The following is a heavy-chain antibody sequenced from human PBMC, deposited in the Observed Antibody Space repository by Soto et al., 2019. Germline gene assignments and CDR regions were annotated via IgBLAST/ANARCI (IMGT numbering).Heavy chain of an antibody. V-gene: IGHV4-39*01. CDR2: IYYSGST. CDR1: GGSISSSSYY. Sequence: QLQLQESGPGLVKPSETLSLTCTVSGGSISSSSYYWGWIRQPPGKGLEWIGSIYYSGSTYYNPSLKSRVTISVDTSKNQFSLKLSSVTAADTAVYYCARLGYSGYDADYWGQGTLVTVSS. J-gene: IGHJ4*02. CDR3: ARLGYSGYDADY. D-gene: IGHD5-12*01.